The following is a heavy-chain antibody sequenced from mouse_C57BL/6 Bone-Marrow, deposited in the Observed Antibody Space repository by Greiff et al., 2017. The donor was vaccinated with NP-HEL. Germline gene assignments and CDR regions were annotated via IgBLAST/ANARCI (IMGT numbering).Heavy chain of an antibody. CDR3: ARHEGPLYYGNPWFAY. V-gene: IGHV1-62-2*01. D-gene: IGHD2-1*01. J-gene: IGHJ3*01. CDR1: GYTFTEYT. CDR2: FYPGRGSI. Sequence: QVQLQQSGAELVKPGASVKLSCKASGYTFTEYTIHWVKQRSGQGLEWIGWFYPGRGSIKYNEKFKDKATLTADKSSSTVYMELSRLTSEDSAVYFGARHEGPLYYGNPWFAYWGQGTLVTVSA.